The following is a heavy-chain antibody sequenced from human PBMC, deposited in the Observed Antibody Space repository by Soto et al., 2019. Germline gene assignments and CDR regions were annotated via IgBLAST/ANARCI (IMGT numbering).Heavy chain of an antibody. V-gene: IGHV5-51*01. J-gene: IGHJ6*02. D-gene: IGHD3-3*01. CDR1: GYSFTIFW. CDR2: IYPGDSET. Sequence: GESLKISCKGFGYSFTIFWIGWVRQMPGKGLEWMGMIYPGDSETRYSPSLQGQVTMSVDKSSSTAYLQWHSLKASDSAMYYCARPGAGAVFGLVTPYYYGMDVWGQGTTVTVSS. CDR3: ARPGAGAVFGLVTPYYYGMDV.